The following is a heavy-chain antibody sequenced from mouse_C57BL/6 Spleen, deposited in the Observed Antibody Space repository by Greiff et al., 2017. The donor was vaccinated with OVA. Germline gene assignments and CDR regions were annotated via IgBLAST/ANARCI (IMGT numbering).Heavy chain of an antibody. J-gene: IGHJ2*01. V-gene: IGHV5-4*01. D-gene: IGHD2-4*01. CDR1: GFTFSSYA. Sequence: DVMLVESGGGLVKPGGSLKLSCAASGFTFSSYAMSWVRQTPEKRLEWVATISDGGSYTYYPDNVKGRFTISRDNAKNNLYLQMSHLKSEDTAMYYCARDRDYDVWGQGTTLTVSS. CDR2: ISDGGSYT. CDR3: ARDRDYDV.